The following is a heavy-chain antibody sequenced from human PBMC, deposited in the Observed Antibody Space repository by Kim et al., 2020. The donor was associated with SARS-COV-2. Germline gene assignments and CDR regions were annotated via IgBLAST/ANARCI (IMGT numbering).Heavy chain of an antibody. CDR2: ISYDGSNK. V-gene: IGHV3-30*18. CDR1: GFTFSSYG. CDR3: AKDSPYYYDSSGYYYRRSPPIKFDY. Sequence: GGSLRLSCAASGFTFSSYGMHWVRQAPGKGLEWVAVISYDGSNKYYADSVKGRFTISRDNSKNTLYLQMNSLRAEDTAVYYCAKDSPYYYDSSGYYYRRSPPIKFDYWGQGTLVTVSS. J-gene: IGHJ4*02. D-gene: IGHD3-22*01.